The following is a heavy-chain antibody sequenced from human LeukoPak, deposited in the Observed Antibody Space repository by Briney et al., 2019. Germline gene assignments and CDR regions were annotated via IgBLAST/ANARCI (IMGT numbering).Heavy chain of an antibody. V-gene: IGHV1-69*13. Sequence: ASVRVSCTASGGTFSSYAISWVRQAPGQGLEWMGGIIPIFGTANYAQKFQGRVTITADESTSTAYMELSSLRSEDTAVYYCAGAQGACSGGSCYSNWFDPWGQGTLVTVSS. J-gene: IGHJ5*02. CDR1: GGTFSSYA. D-gene: IGHD2-15*01. CDR3: AGAQGACSGGSCYSNWFDP. CDR2: IIPIFGTA.